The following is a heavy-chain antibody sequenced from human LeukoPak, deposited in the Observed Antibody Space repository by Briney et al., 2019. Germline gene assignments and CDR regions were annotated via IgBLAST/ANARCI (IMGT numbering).Heavy chain of an antibody. CDR1: GGSISSSSNY. D-gene: IGHD1/OR15-1a*01. Sequence: SETLSLTCSVSGGSISSSSNYWGWIRQPPGKGLEWIASAYYSGSTYYNPSLKSRVTISVDTSKNQFSLRLSSVTAADTAVYFCARHLWDNHWYFDLWGRGTLITVSS. CDR3: ARHLWDNHWYFDL. J-gene: IGHJ2*01. CDR2: AYYSGST. V-gene: IGHV4-39*01.